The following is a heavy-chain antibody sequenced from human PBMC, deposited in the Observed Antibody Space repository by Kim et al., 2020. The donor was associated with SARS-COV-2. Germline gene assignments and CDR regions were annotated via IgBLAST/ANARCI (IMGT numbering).Heavy chain of an antibody. V-gene: IGHV1-24*01. J-gene: IGHJ4*02. CDR3: ATGVSEVRGVTDNHFDY. Sequence: ASVKVSCKVSGYTLTELSMHWVRQAPGKGLEWMGGFDPEDGETIYAQKFQGRVTMTEDTSTDTAYMELSSLRSEDTAVYYCATGVSEVRGVTDNHFDYWGQGTLVTVSS. CDR2: FDPEDGET. CDR1: GYTLTELS. D-gene: IGHD3-10*01.